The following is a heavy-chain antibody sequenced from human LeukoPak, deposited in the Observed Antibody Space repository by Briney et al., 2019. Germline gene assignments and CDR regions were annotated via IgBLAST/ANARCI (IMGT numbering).Heavy chain of an antibody. J-gene: IGHJ4*02. CDR2: ISGSAGRT. CDR3: AKANRDDEYLFTN. CDR1: GFTFSTYA. V-gene: IGHV3-23*01. D-gene: IGHD1-1*01. Sequence: GVSLRLSCADSGFTFSTYAMGWVRQAPAKGLEGVSSISGSAGRTYYADSVKGRSTISRDNSKNTLYQQMNSLRAEDTAVYYCAKANRDDEYLFTNWGQGTLVTVSS.